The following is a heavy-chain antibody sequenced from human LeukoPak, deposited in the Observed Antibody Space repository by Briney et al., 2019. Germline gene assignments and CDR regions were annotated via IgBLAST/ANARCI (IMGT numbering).Heavy chain of an antibody. CDR3: AIKGADYYDTYGAFDI. J-gene: IGHJ3*02. CDR2: IYPRGGST. CDR1: GFTFSTYS. V-gene: IGHV3-23*01. Sequence: GGSLRLSCAASGFTFSTYSMTWVRQGPGKGLEWVSSIYPRGGSTFYADSVKGRFTISRDNSKNTLYLQMSSLRTEDTAVYYCAIKGADYYDTYGAFDIWGQGTMVTVSS. D-gene: IGHD3-22*01.